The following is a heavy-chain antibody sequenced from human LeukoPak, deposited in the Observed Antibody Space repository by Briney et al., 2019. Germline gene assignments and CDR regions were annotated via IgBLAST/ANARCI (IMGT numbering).Heavy chain of an antibody. Sequence: SETLSLTCTVSGGSISSSSYYWDWIRQPPGKGLEWFGNIYYSGSTYYNPSLKSRVTISVDTSKNQSSLKLSSVTAADTAVYYCARHSTVVGMGWFDPWGQGTLVTVSS. V-gene: IGHV4-39*01. D-gene: IGHD2-21*01. CDR3: ARHSTVVGMGWFDP. J-gene: IGHJ5*02. CDR2: IYYSGST. CDR1: GGSISSSSYY.